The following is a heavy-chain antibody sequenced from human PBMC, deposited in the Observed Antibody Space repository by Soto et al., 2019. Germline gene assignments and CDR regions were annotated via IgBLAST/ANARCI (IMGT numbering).Heavy chain of an antibody. Sequence: EVQLVESGGGLVKPGGSLRLSCAASGFTFSSYSMNWVRQAPGKGLEWVSSISSSSSYIYYADSVKGRFTISRDNAKNSLYLQMNSLRAEDTAVYYGARDHRVVTPFDAFDIWGQGTMVTVSS. V-gene: IGHV3-21*01. CDR1: GFTFSSYS. CDR2: ISSSSSYI. CDR3: ARDHRVVTPFDAFDI. J-gene: IGHJ3*02. D-gene: IGHD2-21*02.